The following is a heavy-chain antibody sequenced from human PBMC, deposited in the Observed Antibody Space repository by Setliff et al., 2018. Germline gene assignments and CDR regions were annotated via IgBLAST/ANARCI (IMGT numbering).Heavy chain of an antibody. CDR3: ARDQQGYNNQPDPYHYYGMDV. V-gene: IGHV4-61*09. D-gene: IGHD5-12*01. CDR2: IFPSGTT. J-gene: IGHJ6*02. CDR1: GDSLDSGAVY. Sequence: PSETLSLTCLVSGDSLDSGAVYWTWIRQPAGKGLEWIGHIFPSGTTKYNPSLQSRVTISLDTSNHQFSLTLSSMTAADTAVYYCARDQQGYNNQPDPYHYYGMDVWGQGTTVTVSS.